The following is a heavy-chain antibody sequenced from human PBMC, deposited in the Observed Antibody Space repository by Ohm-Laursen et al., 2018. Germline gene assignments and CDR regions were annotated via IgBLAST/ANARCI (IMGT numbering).Heavy chain of an antibody. CDR1: GGSITTYY. Sequence: PSETLSLTCSVSGGSITTYYWSWIRQPPGKGLEWIGYIYYSGNTNYNPSLKSRVTISIDTSKNQFSLKLSSVTAADTAVYYCARLNGGGWGQGTLVTVSS. V-gene: IGHV4-59*01. D-gene: IGHD3-16*01. CDR2: IYYSGNT. CDR3: ARLNGGG. J-gene: IGHJ4*02.